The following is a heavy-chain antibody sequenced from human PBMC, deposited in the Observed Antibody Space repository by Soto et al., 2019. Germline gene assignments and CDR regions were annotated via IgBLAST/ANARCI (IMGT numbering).Heavy chain of an antibody. J-gene: IGHJ4*02. D-gene: IGHD3-22*01. V-gene: IGHV1-2*02. CDR2: INPNSGGT. CDR1: GYTFTGYY. CDR3: ARRKGDYYDSSGYHYYFDY. Sequence: ASVKVSCKASGYTFTGYYMHWVRQAPGQALEWMGWINPNSGGTKSAQKFQGRVTMTRDTSISTAYMELSRLRSDDTAVYYCARRKGDYYDSSGYHYYFDYWGQGTLVTVSS.